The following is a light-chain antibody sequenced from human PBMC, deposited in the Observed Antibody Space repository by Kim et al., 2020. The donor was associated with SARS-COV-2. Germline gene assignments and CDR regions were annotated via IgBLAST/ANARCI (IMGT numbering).Light chain of an antibody. CDR3: QTWGTGIVV. CDR1: SGHSSYA. Sequence: ASVKLTCTLSSGHSSYAIAWHQQQPEKGPRYWMKLNSDGSHSKGDGIPDRFSGSSSGAERYLTISSLQSEDEADYYCQTWGTGIVVFGGGTKLTV. J-gene: IGLJ2*01. V-gene: IGLV4-69*01. CDR2: LNSDGSH.